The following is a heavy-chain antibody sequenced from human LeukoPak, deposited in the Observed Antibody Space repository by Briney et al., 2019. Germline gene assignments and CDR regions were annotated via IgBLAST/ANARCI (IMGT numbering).Heavy chain of an antibody. CDR2: IYPADSHP. V-gene: IGHV5-51*01. CDR3: ARGYYYFDY. Sequence: GESLKISCKGSGYSFTGYWIGWVRQMPGKGLEWMGIIYPADSHPRYSPSFQGQVTISADKSISTAYLQWSSLKASDAAMYYCARGYYYFDYWGQGTLVTVSS. D-gene: IGHD3-22*01. CDR1: GYSFTGYW. J-gene: IGHJ4*02.